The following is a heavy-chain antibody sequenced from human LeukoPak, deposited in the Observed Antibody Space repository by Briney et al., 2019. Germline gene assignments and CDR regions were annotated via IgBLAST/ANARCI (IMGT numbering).Heavy chain of an antibody. D-gene: IGHD3-3*01. V-gene: IGHV3-7*03. CDR3: AKDRISGDPKFFDL. CDR2: IKQDGGEK. Sequence: PGGSLRLSCAASGFTFSNYWMNWVRQAPGKGLEWVANIKQDGGEKSYVDSVKGRFTISRDSSKNTLYLQMNSLRAEDTALYYCAKDRISGDPKFFDLWGRGTLVTVSS. J-gene: IGHJ2*01. CDR1: GFTFSNYW.